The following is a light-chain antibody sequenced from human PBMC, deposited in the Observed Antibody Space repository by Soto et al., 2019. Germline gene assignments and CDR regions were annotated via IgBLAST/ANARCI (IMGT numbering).Light chain of an antibody. Sequence: QSALTQPASVSGSPGQSITISCTGTSSDVGAYYSVSRYQHHPGKAPKLIIYGVTNRPSGVSNRFSGSKSGNTASLTISGLQAEDEADYHCSSYTSGSSHYVFGTGTKVTVL. CDR3: SSYTSGSSHYV. V-gene: IGLV2-14*01. J-gene: IGLJ1*01. CDR1: SSDVGAYYS. CDR2: GVT.